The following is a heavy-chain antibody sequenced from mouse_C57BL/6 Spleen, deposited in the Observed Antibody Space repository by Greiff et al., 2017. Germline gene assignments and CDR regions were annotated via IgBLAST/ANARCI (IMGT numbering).Heavy chain of an antibody. CDR1: GYSITSGYY. D-gene: IGHD2-10*02. CDR2: ISYDGSN. V-gene: IGHV3-6*01. J-gene: IGHJ4*01. CDR3: AREGYDYAMDY. Sequence: DVQLQESGPGLVKPSQSLSLTCSVTGYSITSGYYWYWIRQSPGNKLEWMGFISYDGSNNYNPSLKNRISITRDTSKNQFFLKLNTVTTEDAATYYCAREGYDYAMDYWGQGTSVTVSS.